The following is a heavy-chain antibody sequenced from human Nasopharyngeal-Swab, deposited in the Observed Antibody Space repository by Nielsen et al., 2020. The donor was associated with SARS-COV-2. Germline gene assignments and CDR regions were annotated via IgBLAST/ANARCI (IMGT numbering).Heavy chain of an antibody. J-gene: IGHJ4*02. V-gene: IGHV3-23*01. Sequence: GGSLRLSCAASVFTFSSYAMSWVRRAPGKGLEWVSGISGSGGSTYYADSVKGRFTISRDNSKNTLYLQMNSLRAEDTAVYYCAKGPLRTTVPDYFDYWGQGTLVTVSS. CDR2: ISGSGGST. CDR1: VFTFSSYA. D-gene: IGHD4-17*01. CDR3: AKGPLRTTVPDYFDY.